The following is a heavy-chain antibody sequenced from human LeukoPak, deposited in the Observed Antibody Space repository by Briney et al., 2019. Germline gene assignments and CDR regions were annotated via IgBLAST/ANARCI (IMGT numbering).Heavy chain of an antibody. J-gene: IGHJ6*03. D-gene: IGHD3-10*01. Sequence: SETLSLTCAVYGGSFSGYYWSWIRQPPGKGLEWIGEINLSGSTNYNPSLKSRVTISVDTSKNQFSLKLSSVTAADTAVYYCARGVRQYYYGSGSYYPPFYYYYYMDVWGKGTTVTVSS. V-gene: IGHV4-34*01. CDR3: ARGVRQYYYGSGSYYPPFYYYYYMDV. CDR2: INLSGST. CDR1: GGSFSGYY.